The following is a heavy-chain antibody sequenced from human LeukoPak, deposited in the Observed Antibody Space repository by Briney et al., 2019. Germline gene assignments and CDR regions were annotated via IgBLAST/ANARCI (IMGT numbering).Heavy chain of an antibody. J-gene: IGHJ5*02. V-gene: IGHV1-18*01. Sequence: ASVKVSCKASGYTFTSYGISWVRQAPGQGLEWMGWISAYNGNTNYAQKFQGRVTMTRDTSISTAYMELSRLRSDDTAVYYCARELINWFDPWGQGTLVTVSS. CDR1: GYTFTSYG. CDR2: ISAYNGNT. CDR3: ARELINWFDP.